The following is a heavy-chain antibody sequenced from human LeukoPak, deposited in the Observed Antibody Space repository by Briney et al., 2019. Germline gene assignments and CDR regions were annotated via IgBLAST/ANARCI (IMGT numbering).Heavy chain of an antibody. D-gene: IGHD3-22*01. Sequence: PGGSLRLSCAASGFTFSSYGMHWVRQAPGKGLEWVANIKQDGSEKYYVDSVKGRFTISRDNAKNSLYLQMNSLRAEDTAVYYCARDDYDSSGYPPFWFDPWGQGTLVTVSS. CDR2: IKQDGSEK. CDR1: GFTFSSYG. J-gene: IGHJ5*02. V-gene: IGHV3-7*01. CDR3: ARDDYDSSGYPPFWFDP.